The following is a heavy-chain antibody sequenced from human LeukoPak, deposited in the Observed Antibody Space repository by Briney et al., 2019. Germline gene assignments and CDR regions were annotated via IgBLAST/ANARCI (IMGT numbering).Heavy chain of an antibody. V-gene: IGHV3-23*01. CDR1: GFTFSSYA. Sequence: PGGSLRLSCAASGFTFSSYAMNWVRQAPGKGLEWVSTISNSGGPTYYADSVKGRFTISRDNSKNTLYLQMDSLRAEDTAVYYCAKAPYSTSWYYFDYWGQGTLVTVSS. CDR2: ISNSGGPT. J-gene: IGHJ4*02. CDR3: AKAPYSTSWYYFDY. D-gene: IGHD6-13*01.